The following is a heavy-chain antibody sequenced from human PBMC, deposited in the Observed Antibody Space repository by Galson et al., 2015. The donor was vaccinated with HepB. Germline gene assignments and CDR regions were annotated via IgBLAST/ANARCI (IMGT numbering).Heavy chain of an antibody. Sequence: SVKVSCKASGYTFTSYYMHWVRQAPGQGLEWMGIINPSGGSTSYAQKFQGRVTMTRDTSTSTVYMELSSLRSEDTAVYYCARDPYDFWSADMKPFDYWGQGTLVTVSS. J-gene: IGHJ4*02. V-gene: IGHV1-46*01. D-gene: IGHD3-3*01. CDR1: GYTFTSYY. CDR2: INPSGGST. CDR3: ARDPYDFWSADMKPFDY.